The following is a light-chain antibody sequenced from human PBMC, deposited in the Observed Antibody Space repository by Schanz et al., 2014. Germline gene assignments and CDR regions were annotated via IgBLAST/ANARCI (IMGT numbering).Light chain of an antibody. V-gene: IGKV3D-20*02. CDR1: QSVSSSY. J-gene: IGKJ4*01. CDR2: AAS. Sequence: EIVLTQSPGTLSLSPGERATLSCRASQSVSSSYLAWYRQKPGQAPRLLIYAASSRATGIPDRFSGSGSGTDFTLTISSLEPEDSAVYYCQHRSNWPLTFGGGTKVGIK. CDR3: QHRSNWPLT.